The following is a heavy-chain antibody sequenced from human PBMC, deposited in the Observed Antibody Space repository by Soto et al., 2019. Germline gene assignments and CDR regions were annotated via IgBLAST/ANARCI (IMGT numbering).Heavy chain of an antibody. Sequence: GGSLRLSCAASGFTFSSYAMSWVRQAPGKGLEWVSAISGSGGSTYYADSVKGRFTISRDNSKNTLYLQMNSLRAEDTAVYYCAKNKRGYDYIWGYYFDYWGQGTLVTVSS. CDR1: GFTFSSYA. J-gene: IGHJ4*02. D-gene: IGHD3-16*01. CDR2: ISGSGGST. V-gene: IGHV3-23*01. CDR3: AKNKRGYDYIWGYYFDY.